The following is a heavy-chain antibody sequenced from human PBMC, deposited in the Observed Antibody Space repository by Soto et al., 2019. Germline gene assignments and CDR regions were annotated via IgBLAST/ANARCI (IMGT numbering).Heavy chain of an antibody. Sequence: QVQLQESGPGLVQPSQTLSLTCTVSGGSISSGGYYWSWIRQHPGKGLEWIGYIYYSGSTYYNPSLKSRVTISVDTSKNQCSLKLSSVTAADTAVYYCARGDYGDYYYFDYWGQGTLVTVSS. CDR3: ARGDYGDYYYFDY. CDR2: IYYSGST. D-gene: IGHD4-17*01. J-gene: IGHJ4*02. V-gene: IGHV4-31*03. CDR1: GGSISSGGYY.